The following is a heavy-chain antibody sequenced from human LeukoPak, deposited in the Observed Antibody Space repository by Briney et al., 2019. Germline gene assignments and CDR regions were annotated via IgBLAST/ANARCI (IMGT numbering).Heavy chain of an antibody. J-gene: IGHJ4*02. D-gene: IGHD4-23*01. CDR1: AFTFSNYW. V-gene: IGHV3-7*01. CDR3: ARDRGYSTFDY. CDR2: IKEDGSEI. Sequence: GGSLRLSCAASAFTFSNYWMSWVRQAPGKGLGWVANIKEDGSEINYGDSVKGRFTISRDNAKNSLYLQMNSLRVDDTAVYYCARDRGYSTFDYWGQGTLVTVSS.